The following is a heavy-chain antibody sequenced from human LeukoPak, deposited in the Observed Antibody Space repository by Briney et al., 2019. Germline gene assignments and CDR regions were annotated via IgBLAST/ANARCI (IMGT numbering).Heavy chain of an antibody. J-gene: IGHJ4*02. CDR3: AKGYTVAPDYYFDY. CDR2: ISGSGGST. Sequence: PGGSLRLSCAASGFTFSSYAMSWVRQAPGKGLEWVSAISGSGGSTYYADSVKGRFTVSRDNSKNTLYLQMNSLRAEDTAVYYCAKGYTVAPDYYFDYWGQGTLVTVSS. CDR1: GFTFSSYA. D-gene: IGHD5-12*01. V-gene: IGHV3-23*01.